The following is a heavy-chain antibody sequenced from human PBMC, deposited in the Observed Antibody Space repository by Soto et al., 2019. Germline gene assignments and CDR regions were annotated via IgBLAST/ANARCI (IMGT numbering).Heavy chain of an antibody. CDR1: GYTFTGYY. V-gene: IGHV1-2*02. J-gene: IGHJ4*02. D-gene: IGHD2-15*01. CDR3: ARVKNPGSVVLDY. Sequence: ASVKVSCKASGYTFTGYYMHWVRQAPGQGLEWMGWINPNSVGTNYAQKFQGRVTMTRDTSISTAYIELSRLRSDDTAVYYCARVKNPGSVVLDYWGQGTLVTVSS. CDR2: INPNSVGT.